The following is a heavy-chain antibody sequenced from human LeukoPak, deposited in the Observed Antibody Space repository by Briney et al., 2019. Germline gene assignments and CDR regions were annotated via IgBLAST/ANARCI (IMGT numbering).Heavy chain of an antibody. Sequence: GGSLRLSCAASGIICSNYWMHWVRQAPGKGLVWVSRINRDGSSTSYADSVKGRFTISRDNAKNTLYLQMNSLRAEDTAVYYCARDKVTDYGSGSYNWFDPWGQGTLVTVSS. V-gene: IGHV3-74*01. CDR3: ARDKVTDYGSGSYNWFDP. CDR1: GIICSNYW. D-gene: IGHD3-10*01. CDR2: INRDGSST. J-gene: IGHJ5*02.